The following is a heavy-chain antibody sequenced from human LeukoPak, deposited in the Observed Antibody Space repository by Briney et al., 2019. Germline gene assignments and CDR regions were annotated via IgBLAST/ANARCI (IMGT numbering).Heavy chain of an antibody. CDR2: ISSSSSSI. V-gene: IGHV3-48*02. CDR1: GFTFSTYS. Sequence: GGSLRLSCTTSGFTFSTYSMNWVRQAPGKGLEWISYISSSSSSIYYADSVRGRFTISRDNAKNSLYLQMNSLRDEDTAVYYCARGPSGSYIDAFDIWGQGTMVTVSS. CDR3: ARGPSGSYIDAFDI. J-gene: IGHJ3*02. D-gene: IGHD1-26*01.